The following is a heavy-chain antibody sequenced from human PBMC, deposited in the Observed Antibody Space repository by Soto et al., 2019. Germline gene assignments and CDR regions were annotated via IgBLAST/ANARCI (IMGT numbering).Heavy chain of an antibody. V-gene: IGHV3-7*01. CDR1: GFTFSSYW. Sequence: GGSLRLSCAASGFTFSSYWMSWVRQAPGKGLEWVANIKQDGSEKYYVDSVKGRFTISRDNAKNSLYLQMNSLRAEDTAVYYCARDSSLFPYWGRDAFDIWGQGTMVTVSS. J-gene: IGHJ3*02. D-gene: IGHD2-8*02. CDR3: ARDSSLFPYWGRDAFDI. CDR2: IKQDGSEK.